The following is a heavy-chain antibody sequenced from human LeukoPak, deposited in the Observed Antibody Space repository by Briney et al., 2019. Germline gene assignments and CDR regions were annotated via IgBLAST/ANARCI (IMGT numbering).Heavy chain of an antibody. CDR1: GFIVSSNY. D-gene: IGHD6-13*01. J-gene: IGHJ4*02. Sequence: GGSLRLSCAASGFIVSSNYMGWVRQAPGKGLEWVSVIYSSGSTYYPDSVKGRFTISRDESKNTLYLQMNSLKTEDTAVYYCVRVVTTSSGWYHFDNWGQGTLVTVSS. V-gene: IGHV3-66*01. CDR2: IYSSGST. CDR3: VRVVTTSSGWYHFDN.